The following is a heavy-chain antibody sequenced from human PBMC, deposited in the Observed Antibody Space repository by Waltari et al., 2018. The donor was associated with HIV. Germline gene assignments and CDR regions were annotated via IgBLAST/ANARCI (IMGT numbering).Heavy chain of an antibody. D-gene: IGHD4-17*01. CDR1: GYTFTSFG. J-gene: IGHJ2*01. Sequence: QVHLVQSGAELKKTGASVKVSCKASGYTFTSFGISWVRQAPGQGLEWMGWFNSYNGDTKYAQKFQGRVTMTTDTSTSTAYMELRNLRSDDTAVYYRARFFPTATTTGWYFDLWGRGTLVTVSS. CDR2: FNSYNGDT. V-gene: IGHV1-18*01. CDR3: ARFFPTATTTGWYFDL.